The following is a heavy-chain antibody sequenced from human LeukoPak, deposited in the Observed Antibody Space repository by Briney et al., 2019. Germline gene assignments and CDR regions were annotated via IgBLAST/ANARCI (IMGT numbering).Heavy chain of an antibody. Sequence: GGSLRLSCAASGFTFSGSAMHWVRQASGKGLEWVGRIRSKANSYATAYVASVKGRFTISRDDSKNTAYLQMNSLKTEDTAVYYCTRSYYGSGSYSPVDYWGQGTLVTVSS. D-gene: IGHD3-10*01. CDR3: TRSYYGSGSYSPVDY. CDR2: IRSKANSYAT. CDR1: GFTFSGSA. V-gene: IGHV3-73*01. J-gene: IGHJ4*02.